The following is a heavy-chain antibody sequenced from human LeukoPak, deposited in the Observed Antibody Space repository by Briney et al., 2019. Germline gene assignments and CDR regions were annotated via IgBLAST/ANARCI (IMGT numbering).Heavy chain of an antibody. CDR1: AFTFSSYT. CDR2: IWYDGSNK. J-gene: IGHJ6*02. V-gene: IGHV3-33*01. Sequence: GGSLRLSCAASAFTFSSYTMHWVRQAPGKGLEWVAVIWYDGSNKYYVDSVKGRFTISRDNSKNTLYLQMNSLRSDDTAVYYCASPSRPQWLAYYYYGMDVWGQGTTVTVSS. D-gene: IGHD6-19*01. CDR3: ASPSRPQWLAYYYYGMDV.